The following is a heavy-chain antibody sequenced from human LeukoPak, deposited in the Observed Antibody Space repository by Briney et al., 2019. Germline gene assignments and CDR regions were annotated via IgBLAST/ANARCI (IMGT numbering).Heavy chain of an antibody. D-gene: IGHD7-27*01. V-gene: IGHV3-23*01. Sequence: QPGGSLRLSCAASGFTFSSYWLHWVRQAPGKGLVWVSAISGSGGSTYYADSVKGRFTISRDNSKNTLYLQMNSLRAEDTAVYYCAKAGTGGTLVDYWGQGTLVTVSS. CDR2: ISGSGGST. J-gene: IGHJ4*02. CDR1: GFTFSSYW. CDR3: AKAGTGGTLVDY.